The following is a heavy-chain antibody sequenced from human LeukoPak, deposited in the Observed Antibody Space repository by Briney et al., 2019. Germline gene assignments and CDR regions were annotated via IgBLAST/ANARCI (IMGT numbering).Heavy chain of an antibody. Sequence: GGSLRLSCAASGFTFSNYWLTWVRQAPGKGLGWVANIKHDGSDQYYLDSVKGRFTISRDNAKNSLYLQMNSLRAEDTAVYYCARGIATGIDFFDPWGQGTLVTVSS. J-gene: IGHJ5*02. V-gene: IGHV3-7*01. CDR2: IKHDGSDQ. D-gene: IGHD6-13*01. CDR3: ARGIATGIDFFDP. CDR1: GFTFSNYW.